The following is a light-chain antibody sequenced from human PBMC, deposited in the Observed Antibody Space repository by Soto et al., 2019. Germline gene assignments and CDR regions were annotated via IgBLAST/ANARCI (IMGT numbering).Light chain of an antibody. CDR3: QKYNNCPPST. J-gene: IGKJ1*01. CDR1: QSVSSN. V-gene: IGKV3-15*01. Sequence: EIVMTQSPATLSVSPGERATLSCRARQSVSSNLAWYQQKPGQATRLLIYGAATRATGIPARLSGSGSGTEFTLNISSLQSEDFAVYYCQKYNNCPPSTFGQGTKVEIK. CDR2: GAA.